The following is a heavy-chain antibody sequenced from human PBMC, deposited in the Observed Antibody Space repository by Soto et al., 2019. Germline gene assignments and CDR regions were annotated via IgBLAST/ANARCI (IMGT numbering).Heavy chain of an antibody. J-gene: IGHJ5*02. Sequence: SETLSLTCTVSGGSISSSSYYWGWIHQPPGKGLDWIGSIYYSGSTYYNPSLKSRVTISVDTSKNQFSLKLSSVTAADTAVYYCARRGGVVPAAMLVFPWFDPWGQGTLVTVS. CDR3: ARRGGVVPAAMLVFPWFDP. CDR2: IYYSGST. D-gene: IGHD2-2*01. V-gene: IGHV4-39*01. CDR1: GGSISSSSYY.